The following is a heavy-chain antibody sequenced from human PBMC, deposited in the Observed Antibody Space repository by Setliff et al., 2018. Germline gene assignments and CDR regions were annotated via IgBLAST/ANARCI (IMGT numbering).Heavy chain of an antibody. V-gene: IGHV4-59*01. D-gene: IGHD2-21*01. CDR1: GGSIRDYY. CDR2: IYYRGST. J-gene: IGHJ5*02. Sequence: PSETLSLTCTVSGGSIRDYYWNWIRQSPGKGLEWIGYIYYRGSTNYNSSLKSRVTISIDMSTNQFSPKLTSATAADTAIYFCAAVGIATGGGWFDPWGQGTLVT. CDR3: AAVGIATGGGWFDP.